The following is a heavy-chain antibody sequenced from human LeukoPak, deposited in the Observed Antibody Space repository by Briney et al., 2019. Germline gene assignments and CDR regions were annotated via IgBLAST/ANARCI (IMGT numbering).Heavy chain of an antibody. Sequence: SETLSLTCTVSGGSISSYYWSWIRQPPGKGLEWFGYIYDSGTTNYNPSLKSRVTISVDTSKNQFSLKLSSVTAADTAVYYCARIGAYGDYSHYYYYYMDVWGKGTTVTVSS. V-gene: IGHV4-59*01. CDR2: IYDSGTT. D-gene: IGHD4-17*01. CDR1: GGSISSYY. CDR3: ARIGAYGDYSHYYYYYMDV. J-gene: IGHJ6*03.